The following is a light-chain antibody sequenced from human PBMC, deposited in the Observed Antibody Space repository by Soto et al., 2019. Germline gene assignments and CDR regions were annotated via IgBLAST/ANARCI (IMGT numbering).Light chain of an antibody. Sequence: QSVLNQPASVSGSPGHSITVSCTGTSSDVGGYNSVSWYQQHPGKPPKLIIYEVSNRPSGVSDRFSGSKSGNTASLTISGLQAEDEADYYCSSYTSTSSYVFATGTKVTVL. V-gene: IGLV2-14*03. CDR2: EVS. CDR1: SSDVGGYNS. J-gene: IGLJ1*01. CDR3: SSYTSTSSYV.